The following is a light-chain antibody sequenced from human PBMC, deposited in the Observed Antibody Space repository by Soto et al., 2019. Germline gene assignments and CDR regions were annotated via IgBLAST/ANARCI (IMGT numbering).Light chain of an antibody. J-gene: IGLJ2*01. CDR1: SSDVGGYDY. CDR3: TSYVGSNNLV. CDR2: EVD. V-gene: IGLV2-8*01. Sequence: QSALTQPPSASGSPGQSVTISCTGTSSDVGGYDYVSWYQQHPGKAPKLMIYEVDKRPSGVPDRFSGSKSGNTASLTVPGLQAEDEAHYYCTSYVGSNNLVFGGGTKLTVL.